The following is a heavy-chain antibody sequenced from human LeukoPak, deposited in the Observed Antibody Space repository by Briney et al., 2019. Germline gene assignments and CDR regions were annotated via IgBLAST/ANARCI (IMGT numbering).Heavy chain of an antibody. Sequence: SVKVSCKASGGTFSSYAISWVRQAPGQGLEWMGGIIPIFGTANYAQKFQGRVTITADESTSTAYMELSSLRSEDTAVYYCARALNFWSGYYKPDFDYWGQGTLVTVSS. J-gene: IGHJ4*02. D-gene: IGHD3-3*01. V-gene: IGHV1-69*13. CDR1: GGTFSSYA. CDR3: ARALNFWSGYYKPDFDY. CDR2: IIPIFGTA.